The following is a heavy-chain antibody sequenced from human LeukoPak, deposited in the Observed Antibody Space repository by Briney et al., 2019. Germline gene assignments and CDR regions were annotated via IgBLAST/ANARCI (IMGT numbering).Heavy chain of an antibody. D-gene: IGHD3-16*01. CDR2: INTYNGDT. V-gene: IGHV1-18*01. CDR1: GYTFTSYG. J-gene: IGHJ4*02. CDR3: ARRGLDY. Sequence: ASVKVSCTASGYTFTSYGISWVRQAPGQGLEWMGWINTYNGDTNYIQKFQGRVTVTTDTSTTTAYMELRSLRSDDTAVFYCARRGLDYWGQGTLVTVSS.